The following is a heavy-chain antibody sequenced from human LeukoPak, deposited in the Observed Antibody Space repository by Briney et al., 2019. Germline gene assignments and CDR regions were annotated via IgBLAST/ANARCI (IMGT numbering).Heavy chain of an antibody. V-gene: IGHV3-30*18. D-gene: IGHD3-10*01. CDR1: GFTFSSYG. CDR3: AKGARFGSGSYKLDY. J-gene: IGHJ4*02. CDR2: ISYDGSNK. Sequence: PGGSLRLSCAASGFTFSSYGMHWVRQAPGKGLEWVAVISYDGSNKYYADSVKGRFTISRDNSKNTLYLQMNSLRAEDTAVHYCAKGARFGSGSYKLDYWGQGTLVTVSS.